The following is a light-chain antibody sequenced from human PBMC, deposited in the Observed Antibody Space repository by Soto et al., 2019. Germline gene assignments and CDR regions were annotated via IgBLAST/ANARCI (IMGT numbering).Light chain of an antibody. CDR2: EVT. Sequence: QSALTQPASVSGSPGQSITISCTGTSSDIGGHNYVSWYQCHPGKAPKLLIYEVTSRPSGVSNRFSGSKSGNTASLMISGLQAEDEAEYYCTSYTSSSTIVFGGGTQLTVL. CDR3: TSYTSSSTIV. CDR1: SSDIGGHNY. J-gene: IGLJ7*01. V-gene: IGLV2-14*01.